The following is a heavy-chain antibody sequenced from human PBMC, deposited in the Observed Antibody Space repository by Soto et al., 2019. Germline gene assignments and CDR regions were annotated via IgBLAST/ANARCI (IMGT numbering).Heavy chain of an antibody. V-gene: IGHV3-74*01. D-gene: IGHD1-26*01. CDR3: TRDTFGARDY. CDR1: GFRFSSNW. J-gene: IGHJ4*02. CDR2: INPEETTT. Sequence: GGSLTLSCVASGFRFSSNWMDWERQAPGKGLVWVSRINPEETTTTYADPVESRFTTSRDNAKSTLYLQMDRLRVEDTAVYYCTRDTFGARDYWGQGTLVTVSS.